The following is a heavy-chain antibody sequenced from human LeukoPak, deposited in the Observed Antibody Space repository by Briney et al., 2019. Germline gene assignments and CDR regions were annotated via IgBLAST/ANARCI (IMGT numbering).Heavy chain of an antibody. CDR1: GDSVPSNSAS. CDR2: TLYRSKWYN. CDR3: ARSHYYGMDV. Sequence: PSQTLSLTCAISGDSVPSNSASWNWIRRSPSRGLEWLGKTLYRSKWYNDYAVSVKSRITINPDTSKNQFSLQLNSVTPEDTAVYYCARSHYYGMDVWGQGTTVTVAS. J-gene: IGHJ6*02. V-gene: IGHV6-1*01.